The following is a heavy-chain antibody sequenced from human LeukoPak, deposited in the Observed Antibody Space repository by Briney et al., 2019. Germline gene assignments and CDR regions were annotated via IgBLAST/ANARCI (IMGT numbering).Heavy chain of an antibody. J-gene: IGHJ4*02. CDR3: ARDLGIHYFDY. V-gene: IGHV4-31*03. D-gene: IGHD1-26*01. Sequence: SQTLSLTCTVSGGSISSGGYYWSWIRQHPGKRLEWIGYIYYSGSTYYNPSLKSRVTISVDTSKNQFSLKLSSVTAADTAVYYCARDLGIHYFDYWGQGTLVTVSS. CDR2: IYYSGST. CDR1: GGSISSGGYY.